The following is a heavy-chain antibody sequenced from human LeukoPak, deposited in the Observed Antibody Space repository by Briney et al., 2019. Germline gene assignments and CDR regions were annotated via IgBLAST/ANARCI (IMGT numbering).Heavy chain of an antibody. CDR1: GFTFISYA. CDR2: ISASGGSM. D-gene: IGHD6-6*01. CDR3: AKALVAARPNYYYYYGMDV. J-gene: IGHJ6*02. V-gene: IGHV3-23*01. Sequence: GGSLRLSCAASGFTFISYAMAWVRQAPGRGLEWVSSISASGGSMYYADSVKGRFTISRDNSKNTLYLQMNGLRAEDTAVYYCAKALVAARPNYYYYYGMDVWGQGTTVTVSS.